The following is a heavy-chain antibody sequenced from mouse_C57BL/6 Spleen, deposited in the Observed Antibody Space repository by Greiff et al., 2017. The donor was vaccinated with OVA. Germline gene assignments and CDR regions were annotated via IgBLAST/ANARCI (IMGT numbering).Heavy chain of an antibody. D-gene: IGHD3-2*02. CDR3: ARGAQATYAMDY. Sequence: QLQQPGAELVMPGASVKLSCKASGYTFPSYWMHWVKQRPGQGLEWIGEIDPSDSYTNYNQKFKGKSTLTVDKSSSTAYMQLSSLTSEDSAVYYCARGAQATYAMDYWGQGTSVTVSS. J-gene: IGHJ4*01. CDR2: IDPSDSYT. V-gene: IGHV1-69*01. CDR1: GYTFPSYW.